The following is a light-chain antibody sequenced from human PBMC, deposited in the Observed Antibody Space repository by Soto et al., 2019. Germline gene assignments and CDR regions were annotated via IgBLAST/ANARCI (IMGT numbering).Light chain of an antibody. Sequence: ELVMRQSPATLSVSPGERATLSCRASQSVGSALTWYQQKPGQAPRLVIYDICTRATGAPARFSGSGSETHFTLTISDVEPEDFAVYSCHPRQSWPRTFGQGNKVDI. J-gene: IGKJ1*01. V-gene: IGKV3D-15*01. CDR1: QSVGSA. CDR3: HPRQSWPRT. CDR2: DIC.